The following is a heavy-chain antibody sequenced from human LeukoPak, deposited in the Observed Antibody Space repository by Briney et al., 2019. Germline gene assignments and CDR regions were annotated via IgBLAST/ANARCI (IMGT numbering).Heavy chain of an antibody. Sequence: PSETLSLTCTVSGGSICSSSYDWGWIRQPPGKGLEWIGSIYYSGSTYYNPSLKSRVTISVDTSKNQFSLKLSSVTAADTAVYYCARRYYDFWSGYWYYFDYWGQGTLVTVSS. D-gene: IGHD3-3*01. CDR2: IYYSGST. V-gene: IGHV4-39*01. J-gene: IGHJ4*02. CDR1: GGSICSSSYD. CDR3: ARRYYDFWSGYWYYFDY.